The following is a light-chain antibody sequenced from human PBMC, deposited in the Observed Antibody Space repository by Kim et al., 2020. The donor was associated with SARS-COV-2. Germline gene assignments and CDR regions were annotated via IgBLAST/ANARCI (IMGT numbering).Light chain of an antibody. CDR3: NSRDSNDNVV. CDR2: GKN. CDR1: SLSSFY. V-gene: IGLV3-19*01. J-gene: IGLJ2*01. Sequence: LGPTVRITCQGDSLSSFYATWDQQKPGQAPILVIYGKNNRPSGIPDRFSGSSSGNTASLTITGTQAGDEADYYCNSRDSNDNVVFGGGTQLTVL.